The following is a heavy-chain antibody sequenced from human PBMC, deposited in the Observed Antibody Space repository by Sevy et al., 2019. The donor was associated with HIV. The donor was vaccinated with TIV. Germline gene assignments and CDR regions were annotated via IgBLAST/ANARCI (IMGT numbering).Heavy chain of an antibody. J-gene: IGHJ4*02. CDR1: GGTFSGHY. CDR3: VRGKLGATIEDKSFDY. Sequence: SETLCLTCAVYGGTFSGHYWSWIRQPPGKGLEWIGQINHSGSTNYNPSLKSRVTISADTSKNQFSLKLSSVTGADTAVYYCVRGKLGATIEDKSFDYWGQGTLVTVSS. V-gene: IGHV4-34*01. CDR2: INHSGST. D-gene: IGHD1-26*01.